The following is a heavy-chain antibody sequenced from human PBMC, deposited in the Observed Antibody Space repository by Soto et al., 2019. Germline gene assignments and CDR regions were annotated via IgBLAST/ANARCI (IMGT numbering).Heavy chain of an antibody. V-gene: IGHV3-23*01. CDR3: AKDLGYYYGSGSYPAPPYYMDV. CDR1: GFTFSSYA. Sequence: GGSLRLACAASGFTFSSYAMSWVRQAPGKGLEWVSAISGSGGSTYYADSVKGRFTISRDNSKNTLYLQMNSLRAEDTAVYYCAKDLGYYYGSGSYPAPPYYMDVWGKGTTVTVSS. D-gene: IGHD3-10*01. CDR2: ISGSGGST. J-gene: IGHJ6*03.